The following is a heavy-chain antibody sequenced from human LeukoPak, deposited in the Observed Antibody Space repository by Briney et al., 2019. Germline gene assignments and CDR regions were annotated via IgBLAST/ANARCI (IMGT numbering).Heavy chain of an antibody. D-gene: IGHD6-13*01. CDR3: ARDLFLAAAEREEDVY. J-gene: IGHJ4*02. Sequence: ASVKVSCKAAGYTFTAYFIHWVRQAPGQGLEWVGWINPNTGDTSYAQKFQGRVTLTGDTSITTAYMELSSLRSDDTAVYYCARDLFLAAAEREEDVYWGQGTLVTVSS. CDR2: INPNTGDT. CDR1: GYTFTAYF. V-gene: IGHV1-2*02.